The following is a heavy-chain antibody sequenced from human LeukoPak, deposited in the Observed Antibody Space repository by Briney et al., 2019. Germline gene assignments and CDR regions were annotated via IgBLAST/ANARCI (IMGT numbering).Heavy chain of an antibody. J-gene: IGHJ4*02. CDR3: ARSPRWAVAGNFCDY. D-gene: IGHD6-19*01. CDR2: IYYSGST. V-gene: IGHV4-31*03. CDR1: GGSISSSSYY. Sequence: KPSETLSLTCTVSGGSISSSSYYWGWLPQHPGQGLEWIGYIYYSGSTYYNPSLKSRVTISVDTSKNQFSLKLSSVTAADTAVYYCARSPRWAVAGNFCDYWGQGTLVTVSS.